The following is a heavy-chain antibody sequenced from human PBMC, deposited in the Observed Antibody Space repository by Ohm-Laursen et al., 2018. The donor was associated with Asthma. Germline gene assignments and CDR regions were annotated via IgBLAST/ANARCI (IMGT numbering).Heavy chain of an antibody. D-gene: IGHD5-24*01. CDR2: ISAYNGNT. CDR1: GYTFTSYG. Sequence: ASVKVSCKASGYTFTSYGISWVRQAPGQGLEWMGWISAYNGNTNYAQKLQGRVTMTTDTSTSTAYMELSSLRSEDTAVYYCARDRMATTYYYYYYGMDVWGQGTTVTVSS. CDR3: ARDRMATTYYYYYYGMDV. J-gene: IGHJ6*02. V-gene: IGHV1-18*01.